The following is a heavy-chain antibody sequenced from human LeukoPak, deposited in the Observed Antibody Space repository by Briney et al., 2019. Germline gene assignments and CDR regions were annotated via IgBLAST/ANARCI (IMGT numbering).Heavy chain of an antibody. CDR3: AKDWQNPAGGAFDI. Sequence: PGGSLRLSCAASGFIFSSSSMNWVRQAPGKGLEWVSYISGSSNTIYYADSVRGRFTSSRDNAKNSLYLQMNSLRAEDTAVYYCAKDWQNPAGGAFDIWGQGTMVTVSS. J-gene: IGHJ3*02. V-gene: IGHV3-48*01. D-gene: IGHD6-13*01. CDR1: GFIFSSSS. CDR2: ISGSSNTI.